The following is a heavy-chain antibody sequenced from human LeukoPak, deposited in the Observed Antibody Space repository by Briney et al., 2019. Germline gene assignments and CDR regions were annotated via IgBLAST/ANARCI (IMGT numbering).Heavy chain of an antibody. J-gene: IGHJ4*02. CDR2: IIPIFGTA. CDR1: GGTFSSYA. V-gene: IGHV1-69*13. CDR3: ARPEKYGGYDFGY. Sequence: SVKVSCKASGGTFSSYAISWVRQAPGQGLEWMGGIIPIFGTANYAQKFQGRVTITADESTSTAYMELSSLRSEDTAVYYCARPEKYGGYDFGYWGQGTLVTVSS. D-gene: IGHD5-12*01.